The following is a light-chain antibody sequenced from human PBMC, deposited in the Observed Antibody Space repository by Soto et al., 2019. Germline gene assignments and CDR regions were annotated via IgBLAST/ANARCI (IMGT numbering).Light chain of an antibody. CDR2: TAS. J-gene: IGKJ5*01. CDR3: QQFNNYPYT. V-gene: IGKV1-39*01. CDR1: QPISDY. Sequence: DIQMTQSPSSLSASVGERVTITCRTSQPISDYLNWYQQKPGKAPSLLIYTASSLQTGVPSRFSGSGSGTQFTLTINSLQPEDFATYYCQQFNNYPYTFGQGTRLEIK.